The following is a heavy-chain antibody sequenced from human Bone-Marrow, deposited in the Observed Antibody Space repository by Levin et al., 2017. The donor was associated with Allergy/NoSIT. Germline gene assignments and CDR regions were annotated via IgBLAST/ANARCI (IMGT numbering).Heavy chain of an antibody. V-gene: IGHV3-23*01. J-gene: IGHJ6*02. CDR3: AKDLCGNGKTVAGPYYYYGMDV. D-gene: IGHD6-19*01. CDR1: GFTFSSYA. Sequence: SGGSLRLSCAASGFTFSSYAMSWVRQAPGKGLEWVSAISGSGGSTYYADSVKGRFTISRDNSKNTLYLQMNSLRAEDTAVYYCAKDLCGNGKTVAGPYYYYGMDVWGQGTTVTVSS. CDR2: ISGSGGST.